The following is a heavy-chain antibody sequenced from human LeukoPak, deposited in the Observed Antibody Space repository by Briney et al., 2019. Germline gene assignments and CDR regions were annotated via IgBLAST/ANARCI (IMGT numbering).Heavy chain of an antibody. J-gene: IGHJ4*02. CDR2: VYYSGST. CDR1: GGSISSGDYY. D-gene: IGHD5-12*01. V-gene: IGHV4-30-4*08. Sequence: PSETLSLTCTVSGGSISSGDYYWSWIRQPPGKGLEWIGYVYYSGSTYYNPSLKSRIDILVDTSKNQFSLRLSSVTAADTAVYYCARDAAGYSAYDYAPIPFDYWGQGTLVTVSS. CDR3: ARDAAGYSAYDYAPIPFDY.